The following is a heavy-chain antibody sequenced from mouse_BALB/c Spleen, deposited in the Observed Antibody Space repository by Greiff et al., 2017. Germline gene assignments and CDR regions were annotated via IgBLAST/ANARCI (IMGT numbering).Heavy chain of an antibody. CDR1: GFSLTSYG. Sequence: VKLVESGPGLVAPSQSLSITCTVSGFSLTSYGVHWVRQPPGKGLEWLGVIWAGGSTNYNSALMSRLSISKDNSKSQVFLKMNSLQTDDTAMYYCARDEGDVGYFDYWGQGTTLTVSS. CDR2: IWAGGST. J-gene: IGHJ2*01. V-gene: IGHV2-9*02. CDR3: ARDEGDVGYFDY. D-gene: IGHD3-3*01.